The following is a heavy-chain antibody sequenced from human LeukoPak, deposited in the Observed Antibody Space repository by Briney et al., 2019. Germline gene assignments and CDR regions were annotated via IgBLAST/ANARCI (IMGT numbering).Heavy chain of an antibody. CDR2: ISWDGGIT. J-gene: IGHJ4*02. CDR3: AKDSNTGGYSFGS. V-gene: IGHV3-43*01. D-gene: IGHD5-12*01. Sequence: GASVKVSCKVSGYALSEMSMHWVRQPPGKGLEWVSLISWDGGITYYADSVRGRFTISRDNGKNSLSLEMNSLRTEDTALYYCAKDSNTGGYSFGSWGQGTLVTVTS. CDR1: GYALSEMS.